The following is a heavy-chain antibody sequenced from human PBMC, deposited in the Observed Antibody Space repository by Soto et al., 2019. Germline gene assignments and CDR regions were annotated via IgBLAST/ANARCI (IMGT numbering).Heavy chain of an antibody. CDR3: ARWWELLHHYGMDV. CDR1: GYTFTSYG. D-gene: IGHD1-26*01. CDR2: ISAYNGNT. Sequence: GASVQVSCKASGYTFTSYGISWVRQAPGQGLEWMGWISAYNGNTNYAQKLQGRVTMTTDTSTSTAYMELRSLRSDDTAVYYCARWWELLHHYGMDVWGQGTTVTVSS. J-gene: IGHJ6*02. V-gene: IGHV1-18*01.